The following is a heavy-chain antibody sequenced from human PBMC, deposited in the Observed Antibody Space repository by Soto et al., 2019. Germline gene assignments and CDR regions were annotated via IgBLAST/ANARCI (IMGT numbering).Heavy chain of an antibody. J-gene: IGHJ4*02. Sequence: QVQLVQSGAEVKKPGASVKVSCKASGYTFTSYGISWVRQAPGQGLEWMGWISAYNGNTNYAQKLQGRVTMTTDTSTSTAYMELRSLRSDDTAVYYCARAAPADDSSGYYDAYFDYWGQGTLVTVSS. CDR2: ISAYNGNT. V-gene: IGHV1-18*01. CDR1: GYTFTSYG. D-gene: IGHD3-22*01. CDR3: ARAAPADDSSGYYDAYFDY.